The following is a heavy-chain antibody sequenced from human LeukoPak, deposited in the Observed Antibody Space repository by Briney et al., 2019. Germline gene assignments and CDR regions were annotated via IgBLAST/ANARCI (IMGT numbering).Heavy chain of an antibody. D-gene: IGHD2-2*01. CDR1: GGSISSYY. CDR2: IYYSGST. Sequence: PSETLSLTCNVSGGSISSYYWGWIRQPPGKGLEWIGYIYYSGSTNYNPSLKSRVTISVDTSKNQFSLKLSSVTAADTAVYYCARAKGVVPAASAGRFDPWGQGTLVTVSS. CDR3: ARAKGVVPAASAGRFDP. J-gene: IGHJ5*02. V-gene: IGHV4-59*01.